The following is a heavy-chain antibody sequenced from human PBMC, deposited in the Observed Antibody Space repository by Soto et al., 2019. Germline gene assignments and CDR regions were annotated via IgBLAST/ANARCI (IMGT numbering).Heavy chain of an antibody. V-gene: IGHV1-2*04. CDR3: ARESGGATATLDYYYFYMDV. Sequence: QVQLVQSGAEVRKPGASVTVSCRSSGDSFNDYYIHWVRQAPGQGFEWMGWINPNGGDTKYAQEFQGWVSMTRDTSIRTVYMQLSRLRSDDTAVYYCARESGGATATLDYYYFYMDVWGTGTTVTVSS. J-gene: IGHJ6*03. D-gene: IGHD5-12*01. CDR1: GDSFNDYY. CDR2: INPNGGDT.